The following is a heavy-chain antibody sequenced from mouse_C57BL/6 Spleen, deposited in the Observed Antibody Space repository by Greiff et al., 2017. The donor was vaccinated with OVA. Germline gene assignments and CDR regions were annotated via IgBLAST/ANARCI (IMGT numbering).Heavy chain of an antibody. V-gene: IGHV5-17*01. J-gene: IGHJ4*01. CDR1: GFTFSDYG. Sequence: EVQGVESGGGLVKPGGSLKLSCAASGFTFSDYGMHWVRQAPEKGLEWVAYISSGSSTIYYADTVKGRFTISRDNVKNTLFLQMTSLRSEDTAMYYCARPTGKYAMDYWGQGTSVTVSS. CDR3: ARPTGKYAMDY. CDR2: ISSGSSTI. D-gene: IGHD4-1*02.